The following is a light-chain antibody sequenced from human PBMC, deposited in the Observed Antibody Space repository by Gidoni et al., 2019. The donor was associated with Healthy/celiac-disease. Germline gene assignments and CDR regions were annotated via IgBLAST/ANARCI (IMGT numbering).Light chain of an antibody. CDR1: QSGSSSY. CDR2: GAS. CDR3: QQYGSSPPYT. J-gene: IGKJ2*01. V-gene: IGKV3-20*01. Sequence: IVLTQSPGTPSLSPGEKTTLSCRASQSGSSSYLAWYQQKPGQAPRLLIYGASSWATGIPDRFSGSGSGTDFTLTISRLEPEDFAVYYCQQYGSSPPYTFGQGTKLEIK.